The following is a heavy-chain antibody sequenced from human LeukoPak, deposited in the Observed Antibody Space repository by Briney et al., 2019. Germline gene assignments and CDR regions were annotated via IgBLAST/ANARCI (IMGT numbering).Heavy chain of an antibody. Sequence: SQTLSLTCTVSGGSISSGSYYWSWIRQPAGKGLKWIGRIYTSGSTNYNPSLKSRVTISVDTSKNQFSLKLSSVTAADTAVYYCARDRRICSSTSCPTYYYYYMDVWGKGTTVTVSS. CDR2: IYTSGST. CDR1: GGSISSGSYY. J-gene: IGHJ6*03. D-gene: IGHD2-2*01. CDR3: ARDRRICSSTSCPTYYYYYMDV. V-gene: IGHV4-61*02.